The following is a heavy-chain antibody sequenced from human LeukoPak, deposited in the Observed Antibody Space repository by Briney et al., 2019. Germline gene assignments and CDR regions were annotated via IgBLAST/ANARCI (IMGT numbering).Heavy chain of an antibody. CDR3: ARHYDSSVIDY. J-gene: IGHJ4*02. V-gene: IGHV4-39*01. CDR2: IYYSGST. CDR1: GGSISSSSYY. Sequence: SETLSLTCTVSGGSISSSSYYWGWIRQPPGKGLEWIGSIYYSGSTYYNPSLKSRVTISVDTSKNQFSLKLSSVTAADTAVYYCARHYDSSVIDYWGQGTLVTVSS. D-gene: IGHD3-22*01.